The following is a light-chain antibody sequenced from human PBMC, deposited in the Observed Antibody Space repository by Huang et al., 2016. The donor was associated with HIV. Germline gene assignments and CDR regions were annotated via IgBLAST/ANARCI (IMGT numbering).Light chain of an antibody. Sequence: DIQMTQSPFFLAASVGDRVTITCRASQSIDTFLNWYQHKPGRAPRLLIYATPSLQSEVPSRFTGGGFGTHFTLTINNLQPEDFATYYCQQSHTGPRTFGQGTKLEIK. J-gene: IGKJ2*01. CDR1: QSIDTF. CDR3: QQSHTGPRT. V-gene: IGKV1-39*01. CDR2: ATP.